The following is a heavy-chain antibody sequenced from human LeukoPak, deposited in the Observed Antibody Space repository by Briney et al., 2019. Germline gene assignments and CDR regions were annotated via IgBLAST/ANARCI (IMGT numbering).Heavy chain of an antibody. Sequence: GGSLRLSCAASGFTFSGYGMHWVRQAPGKGLEWVAIIWYDGSNKYYADSVKGRFTISRHSPKPSLYLQMNSLRADDSAVYYCAKGTASGNTYYFDYGGQGTLVTVSS. CDR2: IWYDGSNK. CDR1: GFTFSGYG. J-gene: IGHJ4*02. V-gene: IGHV3-33*06. D-gene: IGHD2/OR15-2a*01. CDR3: AKGTASGNTYYFDY.